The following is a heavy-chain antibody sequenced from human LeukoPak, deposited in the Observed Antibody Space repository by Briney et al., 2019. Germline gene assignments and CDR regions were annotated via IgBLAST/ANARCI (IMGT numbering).Heavy chain of an antibody. V-gene: IGHV4-59*10. Sequence: SETLSLTCAVYGGSFSRYYWSWIRQPAGKGLEWIGRIYTSGSTNYNPSLKSRVTMSVDTSKNQFSLKLSSVTAADTAVYYCASGVGYYGSGRDYMDVWGKGTTVTVSS. J-gene: IGHJ6*03. D-gene: IGHD3-10*01. CDR3: ASGVGYYGSGRDYMDV. CDR1: GGSFSRYY. CDR2: IYTSGST.